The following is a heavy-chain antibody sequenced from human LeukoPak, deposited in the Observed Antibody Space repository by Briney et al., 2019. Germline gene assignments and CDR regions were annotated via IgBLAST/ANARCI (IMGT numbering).Heavy chain of an antibody. J-gene: IGHJ4*02. CDR1: GYTFTSYD. D-gene: IGHD5-24*01. Sequence: ASVKVSCKASGYTFTSYDINWVRQATGQGLEWMGWMNPNSGNTGNAQKFQGRVTITRNSSISTAYMELSSLRSEDTAVYYCARVKPWDGYNPYYLDYWGQGTLVTVSS. CDR2: MNPNSGNT. V-gene: IGHV1-8*03. CDR3: ARVKPWDGYNPYYLDY.